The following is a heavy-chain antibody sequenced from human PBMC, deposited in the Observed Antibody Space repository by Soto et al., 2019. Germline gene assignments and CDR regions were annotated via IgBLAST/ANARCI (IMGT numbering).Heavy chain of an antibody. V-gene: IGHV3-9*01. CDR2: ISWNSGKI. J-gene: IGHJ4*02. D-gene: IGHD6-19*01. CDR3: AKDRSIGVAGVPDS. CDR1: GFTFNDYD. Sequence: EVQLVESGGGLVQPGASLRLSCVASGFTFNDYDMNWVRQGPGKGLEWVAGISWNSGKIVYAASVKGRFTISRDNAKTSLFLQMNSLRVEDTAFYHCAKDRSIGVAGVPDSWGLGTLVTVSS.